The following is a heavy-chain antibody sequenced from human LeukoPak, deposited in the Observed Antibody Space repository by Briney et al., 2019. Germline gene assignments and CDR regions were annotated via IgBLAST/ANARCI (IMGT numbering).Heavy chain of an antibody. CDR2: ISYSGST. V-gene: IGHV4-31*03. J-gene: IGHJ4*02. CDR1: GGSISSGGYY. D-gene: IGHD6-19*01. Sequence: SETLSLTCTVSGGSISSGGYYWNWIRQHPGKGLEWIGYISYSGSTYYNSPLKSRVTISVDTSKNQFSLNLSSVTAADTAVYYCAALIAVSGTVDYWGQGTLVTVSS. CDR3: AALIAVSGTVDY.